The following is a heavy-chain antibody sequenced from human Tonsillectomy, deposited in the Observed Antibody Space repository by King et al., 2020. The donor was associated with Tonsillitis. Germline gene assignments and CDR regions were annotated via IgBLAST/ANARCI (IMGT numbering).Heavy chain of an antibody. CDR1: GFTFSSYA. CDR3: ARTYSNHYYYYGMDV. CDR2: ISYDGSNK. J-gene: IGHJ6*02. V-gene: IGHV3-30-3*01. Sequence: QLVQSGGGVVQPGRSLRLSCAASGFTFSSYAMHWVRQAPGKGLEWVAVISYDGSNKYYADSVKGRFTISRDNSKNTLYLQMNSLRAEDTAVYYCARTYSNHYYYYGMDVWGQGTTVTVSS. D-gene: IGHD6-13*01.